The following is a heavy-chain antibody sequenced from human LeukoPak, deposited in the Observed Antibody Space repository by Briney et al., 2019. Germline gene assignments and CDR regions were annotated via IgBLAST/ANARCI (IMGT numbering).Heavy chain of an antibody. CDR2: IYTGGIT. V-gene: IGHV4-4*09. CDR1: GDSISSEC. Sequence: SETLSLTCHVSGDSISSECWSWIRQPPGKSLEWVGYIYTGGITNYNPSLKSRVTISVDTSKNQFSLRLTSVTAADTAMYYCARGPPFDYWGQGTLVAVSS. J-gene: IGHJ4*02. CDR3: ARGPPFDY.